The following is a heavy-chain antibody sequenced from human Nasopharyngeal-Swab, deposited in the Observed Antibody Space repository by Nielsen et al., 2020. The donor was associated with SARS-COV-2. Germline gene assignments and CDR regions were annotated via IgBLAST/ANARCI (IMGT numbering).Heavy chain of an antibody. J-gene: IGHJ4*02. Sequence: GESLKISCAASGFTFSNYNMNWVRQAPGKGLEWVSTITSRSGYIYYADSVKGRFTISRDNAKNSLYLQMKGLRVEDTAVYYCAGDDSAAAGIELWGQGTLVTVSS. V-gene: IGHV3-21*01. CDR2: ITSRSGYI. CDR3: AGDDSAAAGIEL. D-gene: IGHD6-13*01. CDR1: GFTFSNYN.